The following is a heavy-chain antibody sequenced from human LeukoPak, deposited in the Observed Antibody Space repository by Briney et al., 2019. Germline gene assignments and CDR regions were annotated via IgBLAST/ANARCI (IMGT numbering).Heavy chain of an antibody. Sequence: GESLRISRKGPGYNFTNYWISWVRQMPGKGLEWMGTIDPSDSYNNYSPSFQGHVTISADKSISTAYLQWSSLKASDTAMYYCARAYSRSRFDYWGQGTLVTVSS. CDR3: ARAYSRSRFDY. V-gene: IGHV5-10-1*01. CDR1: GYNFTNYW. CDR2: IDPSDSYN. J-gene: IGHJ4*02. D-gene: IGHD6-6*01.